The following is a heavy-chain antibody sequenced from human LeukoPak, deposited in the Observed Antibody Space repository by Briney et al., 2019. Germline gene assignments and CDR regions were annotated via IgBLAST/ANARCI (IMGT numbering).Heavy chain of an antibody. Sequence: SETLSLSCVVSGAAINSGAYYWTWIRQPAGKGLEWIGRILTTGSANYNPSLKSRVSISLDTSKKQFSLNLTSVTAADTAVYFCARELVAPRPHNDYYDYMDVGGKGTTVTVSS. D-gene: IGHD5-12*01. J-gene: IGHJ6*03. CDR3: ARELVAPRPHNDYYDYMDV. CDR2: ILTTGSA. CDR1: GAAINSGAYY. V-gene: IGHV4-61*02.